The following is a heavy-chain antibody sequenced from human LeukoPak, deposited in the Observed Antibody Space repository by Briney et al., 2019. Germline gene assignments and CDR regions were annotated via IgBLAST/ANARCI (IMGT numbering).Heavy chain of an antibody. CDR3: ASSLAVAGTGGLDP. Sequence: SVKVSCKASGGTFSSYAISWVRQAPGQGLEWMGGIIPIFGTANYAQKFQGRVTITADKSTSTAYMELSSLRSEDTAVYSCASSLAVAGTGGLDPWGQGTLVTVSS. J-gene: IGHJ5*02. CDR1: GGTFSSYA. CDR2: IIPIFGTA. D-gene: IGHD6-19*01. V-gene: IGHV1-69*06.